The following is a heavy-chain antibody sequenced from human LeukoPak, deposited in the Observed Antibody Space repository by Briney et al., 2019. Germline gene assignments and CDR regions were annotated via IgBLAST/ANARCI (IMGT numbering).Heavy chain of an antibody. CDR2: INHSGST. Sequence: SETLSLTCAVYGGSFSGYYWSWIRQPPGKGLEWIGEINHSGSTNYNPSLKSRVTISVYTSKNQFSLKLSSVTAADTAVYYCAVRYFDGRYYGMDVWGQGTTVTVSS. D-gene: IGHD3-9*01. CDR1: GGSFSGYY. V-gene: IGHV4-34*01. J-gene: IGHJ6*02. CDR3: AVRYFDGRYYGMDV.